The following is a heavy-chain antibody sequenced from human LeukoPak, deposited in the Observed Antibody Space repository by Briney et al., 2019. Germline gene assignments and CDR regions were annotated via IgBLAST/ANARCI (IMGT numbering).Heavy chain of an antibody. CDR3: ARDTYDSSGYPYYYMDV. CDR2: IYYSGST. J-gene: IGHJ6*03. D-gene: IGHD3-22*01. CDR1: GGSLSSYY. Sequence: PSETLSLTCTVSGGSLSSYYWSWIRQPPGKGLEWIGYIYYSGSTNYNPSLKSRVTISVDTSKNQFSLKLSSVTAADTAVYYCARDTYDSSGYPYYYMDVWGKGTTVTVSS. V-gene: IGHV4-59*01.